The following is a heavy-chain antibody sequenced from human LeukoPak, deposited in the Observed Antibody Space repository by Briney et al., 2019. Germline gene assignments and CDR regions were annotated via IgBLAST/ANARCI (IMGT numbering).Heavy chain of an antibody. CDR1: GYTFTSYG. D-gene: IGHD6-19*01. CDR2: INPGNGNT. V-gene: IGHV1-18*01. Sequence: GASVKVSCKASGYTFTSYGIGWVRQAPGQGLEWMGWINPGNGNTNYAQKLRGRLTLTTDTFTTTAYMELRSLGSDDTAIYYCARDRTAVAGPETYWGQGTLITVSS. CDR3: ARDRTAVAGPETY. J-gene: IGHJ4*01.